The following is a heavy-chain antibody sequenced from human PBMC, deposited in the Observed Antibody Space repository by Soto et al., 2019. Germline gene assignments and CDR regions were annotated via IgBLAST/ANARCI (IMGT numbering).Heavy chain of an antibody. D-gene: IGHD4-4*01. CDR3: GASGRVVLGYDYKDTEGLDI. CDR2: IIPLFNVA. V-gene: IGHV1-69*17. Sequence: QVQLVQSGPEVKKPGSSVKVSCEASGGTFSNFAVNWVRQAPGQGLEWVGGIIPLFNVAKYAQKFEGRVTIDADYSSSTAYMDLSSLRSDDTAVYSCGASGRVVLGYDYKDTEGLDIWGQGTMVTVSS. CDR1: GGTFSNFA. J-gene: IGHJ3*02.